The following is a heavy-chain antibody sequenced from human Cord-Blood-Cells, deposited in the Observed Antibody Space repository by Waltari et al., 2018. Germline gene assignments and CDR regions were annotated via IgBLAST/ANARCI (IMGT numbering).Heavy chain of an antibody. CDR2: INPNRGGT. CDR1: GYTFTGYS. D-gene: IGHD6-6*01. V-gene: IGHV1-2*04. Sequence: QVQLVQSGAEVKKPGASVKVSCKASGYTFTGYSMHWVRQAPGQGLEWMGWINPNRGGTNYAQKFQGWVTMTRDSSISTAYMELSRLRSYDTAVYYCARGDSPAEYSFDYWGQGTLVTVSS. CDR3: ARGDSPAEYSFDY. J-gene: IGHJ4*02.